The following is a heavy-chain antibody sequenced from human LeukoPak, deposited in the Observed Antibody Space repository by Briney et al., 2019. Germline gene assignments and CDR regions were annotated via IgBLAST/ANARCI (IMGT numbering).Heavy chain of an antibody. CDR2: IWYDGSNK. CDR1: GFTFSSYG. D-gene: IGHD3-22*01. V-gene: IGHV3-33*01. J-gene: IGHJ4*02. CDR3: ARAGYDGSGYTVY. Sequence: GRSLRLSCAASGFTFSSYGMHWVRQAPGKGLEWVAVIWYDGSNKYYADSVKGRFTISRDNSKNTLYLQMNSLRAEDTAVYYCARAGYDGSGYTVYWGQGTLVTVSS.